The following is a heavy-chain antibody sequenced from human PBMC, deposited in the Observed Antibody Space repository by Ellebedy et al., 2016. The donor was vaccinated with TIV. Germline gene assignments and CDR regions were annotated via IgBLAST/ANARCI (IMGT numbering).Heavy chain of an antibody. J-gene: IGHJ4*02. CDR1: GGSISSYY. CDR2: IYYSGST. CDR3: ARSYRALYYYDSSGYYYEY. Sequence: SETLSLXXTVSGGSISSYYWSWIRQPPGKGLEWIGYIYYSGSTNYNPSLKSRVTISVDTSKNQFSLKLSSVTAADTAVYYCARSYRALYYYDSSGYYYEYWGQGTLVTVSS. V-gene: IGHV4-59*01. D-gene: IGHD3-22*01.